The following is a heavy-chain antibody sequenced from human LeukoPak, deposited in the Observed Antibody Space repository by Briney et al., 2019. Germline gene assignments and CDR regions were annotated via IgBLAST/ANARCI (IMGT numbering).Heavy chain of an antibody. CDR2: IYQSGSP. V-gene: IGHV4-4*02. D-gene: IGHD4-23*01. CDR1: GGSISSNNW. CDR3: ASGKTTVVTFDY. J-gene: IGHJ4*02. Sequence: SGTLSLTCAVSGGSISSNNWWSWVRQPPGKGLEWIGEIYQSGSPNYNPSLKSRVTISVDKSKNQFSLKLNSVTAADTAVYYCASGKTTVVTFDYWGQGTLVTVSS.